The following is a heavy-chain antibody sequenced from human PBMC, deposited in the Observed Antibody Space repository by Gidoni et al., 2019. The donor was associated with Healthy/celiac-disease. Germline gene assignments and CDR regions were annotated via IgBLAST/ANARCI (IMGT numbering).Heavy chain of an antibody. Sequence: QVQLVESGGGVVQPGRSLRLSCAASGFPFSSYGMHWVRQAPGKGLEWVAVIWYDGSNKYYADSVKGRFTISRDNSKNTLYLQMNSLRAEDTAVYYCAREGDYDYIWGSYRPPEYFQHWGQGTLVTVSS. D-gene: IGHD3-16*02. CDR2: IWYDGSNK. V-gene: IGHV3-33*01. J-gene: IGHJ1*01. CDR1: GFPFSSYG. CDR3: AREGDYDYIWGSYRPPEYFQH.